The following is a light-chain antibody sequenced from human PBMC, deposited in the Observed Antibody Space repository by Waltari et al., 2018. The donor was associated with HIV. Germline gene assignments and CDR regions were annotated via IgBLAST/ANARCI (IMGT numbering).Light chain of an antibody. CDR3: QIYYSPLPI. CDR1: QSVLYSPNNKKY. V-gene: IGKV4-1*01. CDR2: WVC. Sequence: EIVTTQSPDSLAVSRRGRATIICKSSQSVLYSPNNKKYLAWYQQQTGQPPKVLMYWVCTREAGVLDRCSGGGSGTAFSITIISRQAEDVVVFYCQIYYSPLPIFGGGTKVEIK. J-gene: IGKJ4*01.